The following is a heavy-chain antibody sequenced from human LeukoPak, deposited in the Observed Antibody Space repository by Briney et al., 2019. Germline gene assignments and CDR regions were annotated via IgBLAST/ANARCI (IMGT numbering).Heavy chain of an antibody. Sequence: SETLSLTCAVYGGSLSGYYWSWIRQPPGKGLEWIGGINHSGSTKYNPSLKSRVTISVDTSKTQSSLKLSSVTAADTAVYYCARALRGCSGGSCRKNWFDPWGQGTLVTVSS. D-gene: IGHD2-15*01. CDR2: INHSGST. CDR1: GGSLSGYY. J-gene: IGHJ5*02. V-gene: IGHV4-34*01. CDR3: ARALRGCSGGSCRKNWFDP.